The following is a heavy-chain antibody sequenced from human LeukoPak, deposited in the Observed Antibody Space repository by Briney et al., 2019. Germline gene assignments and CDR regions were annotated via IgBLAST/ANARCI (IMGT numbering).Heavy chain of an antibody. CDR1: GFAFSSYA. CDR3: ARGIAALDY. D-gene: IGHD6-13*01. CDR2: ISYDGSNK. V-gene: IGHV3-30-3*01. J-gene: IGHJ4*02. Sequence: GRSLRLSCAASGFAFSSYAMHWVRQAPGKGLEWVAVISYDGSNKYYADSVKGRFTISRDNSKNTLYLQMNSLRAEDTAVYYCARGIAALDYWGQGTLVTVSS.